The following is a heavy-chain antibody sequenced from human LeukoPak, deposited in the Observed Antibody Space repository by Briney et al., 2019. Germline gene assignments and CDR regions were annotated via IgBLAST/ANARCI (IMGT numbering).Heavy chain of an antibody. CDR2: ITAIFRTA. Sequence: SVKVSCKNSGGTFNSHAISWVRQAPGQGLEWMGGITAIFRTANYAQKFQGRVTVTADEFMSTVYMELSSLRSEDTAVYYCARHSGYHSTMYLDYWGQGTLVTVSS. V-gene: IGHV1-69*13. CDR1: GGTFNSHA. J-gene: IGHJ4*02. D-gene: IGHD3-22*01. CDR3: ARHSGYHSTMYLDY.